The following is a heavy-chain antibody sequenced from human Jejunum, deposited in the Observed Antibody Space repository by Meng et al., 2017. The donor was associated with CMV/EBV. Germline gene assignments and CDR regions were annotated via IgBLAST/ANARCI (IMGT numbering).Heavy chain of an antibody. CDR2: IYYTGST. J-gene: IGHJ4*02. V-gene: IGHV4-59*01. D-gene: IGHD3-3*01. CDR3: ARGGHYDLWSGYYPLDY. CDR1: GSISSYY. Sequence: GSISSYYWSWIRQTPGKGLEWIGCIYYTGSTNYNPSLKSRVTISVDTSTNQFSLKLSSVTAADTAVYYCARGGHYDLWSGYYPLDYWGQGLLVTVSS.